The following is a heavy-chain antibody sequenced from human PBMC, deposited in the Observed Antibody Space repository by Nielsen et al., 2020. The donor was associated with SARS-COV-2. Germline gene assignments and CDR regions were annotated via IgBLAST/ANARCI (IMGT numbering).Heavy chain of an antibody. J-gene: IGHJ4*02. CDR2: VSSSGGST. CDR3: ARDFYYGSG. Sequence: GESLKISCAASGFTFNIYAMAWVRRAPGRGLQWVTGVSSSGGSTYYTDSVKGRFTISRDNSKNSLYLQMNSLRAEDTAVYYCARDFYYGSGWGQGTLVTVSS. V-gene: IGHV3-23*01. CDR1: GFTFNIYA. D-gene: IGHD3-10*01.